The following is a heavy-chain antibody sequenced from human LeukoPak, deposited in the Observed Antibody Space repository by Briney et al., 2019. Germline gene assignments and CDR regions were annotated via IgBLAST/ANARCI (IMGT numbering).Heavy chain of an antibody. V-gene: IGHV2-5*02. Sequence: SGPTLVKPTQTLTLTCTFSGFSLSTSGVCVGWIRQPPGKALEWLALIYWDDDKRYSPSLKSRLTITKDTSKNQVVLTMTNMDPVDTATYYCAHRTDSSSWTGDYFDYWGQGTLVTVSS. D-gene: IGHD6-13*01. CDR2: IYWDDDK. J-gene: IGHJ4*02. CDR3: AHRTDSSSWTGDYFDY. CDR1: GFSLSTSGVC.